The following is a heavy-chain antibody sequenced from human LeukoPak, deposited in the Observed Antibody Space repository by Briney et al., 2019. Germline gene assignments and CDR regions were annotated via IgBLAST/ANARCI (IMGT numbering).Heavy chain of an antibody. D-gene: IGHD2-2*01. CDR2: INHSGST. V-gene: IGHV4-34*01. Sequence: PSETLSLTCAVYSGSFSGYYWSWIRQPPGKGLEWIGEINHSGSTNYNPSLKSRVTISVDTSKNQFSLKLGSVTAADTAVYYCARGLGIGPIVVVPAAMYYFDHWGQGTLVTVSS. CDR1: SGSFSGYY. J-gene: IGHJ4*02. CDR3: ARGLGIGPIVVVPAAMYYFDH.